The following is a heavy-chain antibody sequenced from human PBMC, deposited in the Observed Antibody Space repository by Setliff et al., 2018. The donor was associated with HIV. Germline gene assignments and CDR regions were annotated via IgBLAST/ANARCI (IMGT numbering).Heavy chain of an antibody. CDR3: VGQDLDLLKYYYMDY. J-gene: IGHJ4*03. CDR2: INHSGST. CDR1: GGSFSNYY. D-gene: IGHD2-8*01. V-gene: IGHV4-34*01. Sequence: SETLSLTCAVYGGSFSNYYWSWIRQPPGKGLEWIGEINHSGSTNYNPSLKSRVSISVDTSKKQFSLKLSSVSAADTAVYYCVGQDLDLLKYYYMDYWGPGARVTVSS.